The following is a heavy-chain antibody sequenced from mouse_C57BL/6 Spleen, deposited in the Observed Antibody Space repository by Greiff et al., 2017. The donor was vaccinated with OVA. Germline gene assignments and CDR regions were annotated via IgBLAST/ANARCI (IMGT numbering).Heavy chain of an antibody. J-gene: IGHJ2*01. Sequence: QVQLQQPGAELVKPGASVKMSCKASGYTFTSYWITWVKQRPGQGLEWIGDIYPGSGSTNYNEKFKSKATLTVETSSSTAYMQLSSLTSEDSAVYYGARSPPGLYIDYWGQGTTLTVSS. CDR2: IYPGSGST. D-gene: IGHD3-2*02. CDR1: GYTFTSYW. CDR3: ARSPPGLYIDY. V-gene: IGHV1-55*01.